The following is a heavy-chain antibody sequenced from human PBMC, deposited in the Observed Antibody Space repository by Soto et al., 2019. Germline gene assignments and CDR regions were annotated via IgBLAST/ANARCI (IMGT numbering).Heavy chain of an antibody. D-gene: IGHD3-10*02. J-gene: IGHJ4*02. V-gene: IGHV4-34*01. CDR1: GGSFSGYY. Sequence: QVQVKQWGAGVLKPSETLSLTCGVYGGSFSGYYWTWLRQPPGKGLEWIGKISHSGSTDYNPSLWGRVTISIDASKNQLSLNLNSVTAADTAVYYCARGPMSDWPLCSHWGQGILVTVSS. CDR2: ISHSGST. CDR3: ARGPMSDWPLCSH.